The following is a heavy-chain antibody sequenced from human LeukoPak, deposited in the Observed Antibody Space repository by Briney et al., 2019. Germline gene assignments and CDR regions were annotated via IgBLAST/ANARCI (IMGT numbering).Heavy chain of an antibody. Sequence: GGSLRLSCAASGFTFSTYAMSWVRQAPGKGLEWVSAICGSDGSRYYADSVKGRFTISRDNSKNTLYLQMNSLRGEDTAVYYCARGGSPSCYSSSGYWGQGTLVTVSS. J-gene: IGHJ4*02. D-gene: IGHD2-2*01. CDR1: GFTFSTYA. CDR3: ARGGSPSCYSSSGY. CDR2: ICGSDGSR. V-gene: IGHV3-23*01.